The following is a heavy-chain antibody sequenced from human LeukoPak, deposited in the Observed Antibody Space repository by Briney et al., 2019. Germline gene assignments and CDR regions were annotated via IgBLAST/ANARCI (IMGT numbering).Heavy chain of an antibody. CDR2: ISYDGSNK. CDR3: AKTHRGVDFRYFDL. D-gene: IGHD2/OR15-2a*01. J-gene: IGHJ2*01. CDR1: GFTFSSYG. Sequence: GGSLRLSCAASGFTFSSYGMHWVRQAPGKGLEWVAVISYDGSNKYYADSVKGRFTISRDNSKNTLYLQMNSLRAEDTAVYYCAKTHRGVDFRYFDLWGRGTLVTVSS. V-gene: IGHV3-30*18.